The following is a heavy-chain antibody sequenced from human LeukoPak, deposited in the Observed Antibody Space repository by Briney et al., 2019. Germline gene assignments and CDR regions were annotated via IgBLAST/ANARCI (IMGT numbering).Heavy chain of an antibody. CDR2: TYHSEST. J-gene: IGHJ3*02. CDR3: ARLDAFDI. CDR1: AYSISSGYY. V-gene: IGHV4-38-2*02. Sequence: SSETLSLTCIVSAYSISSGYYWGWIRQPPGKGLEWIGSTYHSESTYYNPSLKSRVTISVDTSKNQFSLKLSSVTAADTAVYYCARLDAFDIWGQGTMVTVSS.